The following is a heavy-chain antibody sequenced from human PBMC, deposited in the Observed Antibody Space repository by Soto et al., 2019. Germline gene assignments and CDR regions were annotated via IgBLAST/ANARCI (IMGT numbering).Heavy chain of an antibody. D-gene: IGHD3-16*02. Sequence: QVQLVESGGGLVKPGGSLRLSCAASGFTFSDYYMSWIRQAPGKGLEWVSYISSSGSTIYYADSVKGRFTISRDNAKNSFYLLMNSLRAEDTALYYCARGPYDYVWRSDPPHFDYWGQGTLVTVSS. CDR3: ARGPYDYVWRSDPPHFDY. V-gene: IGHV3-11*04. CDR2: ISSSGSTI. J-gene: IGHJ4*02. CDR1: GFTFSDYY.